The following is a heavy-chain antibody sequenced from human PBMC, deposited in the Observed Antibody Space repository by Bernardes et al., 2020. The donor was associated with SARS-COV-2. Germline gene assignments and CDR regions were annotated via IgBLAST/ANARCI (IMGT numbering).Heavy chain of an antibody. V-gene: IGHV3-48*01. J-gene: IGHJ4*02. CDR1: GFTFSSYS. D-gene: IGHD3-3*01. Sequence: GGSLRLSCAASGFTFSSYSMNWVRQAPGKGLEWVSYISSSSSTIYNADSVKGRFTISRENAKNSLYLQMNSLSAEDAALYYCTGDTDYDFGSGYRKPLDYWGQGTLVTVSS. CDR3: TGDTDYDFGSGYRKPLDY. CDR2: ISSSSSTI.